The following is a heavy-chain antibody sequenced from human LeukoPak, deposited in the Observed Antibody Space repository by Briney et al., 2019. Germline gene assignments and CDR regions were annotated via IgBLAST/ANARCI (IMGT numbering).Heavy chain of an antibody. Sequence: SETLSPTCTVSGGSISSYYWSWIRQPAGKRLEWIGRIYTSGSTNYNPSLKSRVTMSVDTSKNQFSLKLSSVTAADTAVYYCAKSLYGSGSYYNWFDPWGQGTLVTVSS. CDR1: GGSISSYY. J-gene: IGHJ5*02. D-gene: IGHD3-10*01. CDR3: AKSLYGSGSYYNWFDP. CDR2: IYTSGST. V-gene: IGHV4-4*07.